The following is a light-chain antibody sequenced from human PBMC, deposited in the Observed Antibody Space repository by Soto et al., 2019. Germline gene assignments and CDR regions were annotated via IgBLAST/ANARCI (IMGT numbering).Light chain of an antibody. V-gene: IGLV2-23*01. Sequence: QSALTQPASMSGSPGQSITISCTGTSSDVGNYYVVSWYQQHPDKAPKLMIYEGNKRPSGVSNRFSGSKSGNTASLTIPGPPAEDGGEYYCSANAGGSTLVFGGGTKLTVL. CDR3: SANAGGSTLV. J-gene: IGLJ2*01. CDR1: SSDVGNYYV. CDR2: EGN.